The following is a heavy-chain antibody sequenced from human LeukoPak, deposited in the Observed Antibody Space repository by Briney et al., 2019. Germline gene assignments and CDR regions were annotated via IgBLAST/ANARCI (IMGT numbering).Heavy chain of an antibody. Sequence: SVTLSLTCTVSGDSISGYYWRWLRHPPGKGLEWIGYIYYSGSTNYNPSLKSRVTISVDTSKNQFSLKLSSVTAADTAVYYCARARIADDAFYIWGQGTMVTVSS. CDR2: IYYSGST. CDR1: GDSISGYY. V-gene: IGHV4-59*01. J-gene: IGHJ3*02. CDR3: ARARIADDAFYI. D-gene: IGHD6-13*01.